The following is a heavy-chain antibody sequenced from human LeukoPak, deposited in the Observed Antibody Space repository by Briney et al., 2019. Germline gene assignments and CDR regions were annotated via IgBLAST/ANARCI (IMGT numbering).Heavy chain of an antibody. CDR2: INHSGST. J-gene: IGHJ4*02. Sequence: PSETLSLTCAVYGGSFSGYYWSWIRQPPGKGLEWIGEINHSGSTNYNPSLKSRVTISVDTSKNQFSLKLSSVTAADTAVYYCARGQGDYGDYLPLDYWGQGTLVTVSS. D-gene: IGHD4-17*01. V-gene: IGHV4-34*01. CDR1: GGSFSGYY. CDR3: ARGQGDYGDYLPLDY.